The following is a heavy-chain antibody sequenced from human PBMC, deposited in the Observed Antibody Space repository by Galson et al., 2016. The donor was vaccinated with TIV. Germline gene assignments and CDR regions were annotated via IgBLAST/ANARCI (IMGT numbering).Heavy chain of an antibody. J-gene: IGHJ6*02. CDR2: TYHRSKWYN. V-gene: IGHV6-1*01. CDR3: ARDRTLPGYYYNGMDV. Sequence: CAISGDSVSSNSAWNWIRQSPSRGLEWLGRTYHRSKWYNDYALSVKSRITINPDTSKNQFSLQLNSMTPEDTAVYYCARDRTLPGYYYNGMDVWGQGTTVTVSS. CDR1: GDSVSSNSA. D-gene: IGHD1/OR15-1a*01.